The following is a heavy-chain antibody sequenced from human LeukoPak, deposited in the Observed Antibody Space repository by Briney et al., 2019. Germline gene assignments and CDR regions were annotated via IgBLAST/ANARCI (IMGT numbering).Heavy chain of an antibody. CDR3: AREKTQGYSSGWKPSYYYYGMDV. CDR1: GFTVSSNY. J-gene: IGHJ6*02. V-gene: IGHV3-66*01. CDR2: IYSGGST. D-gene: IGHD6-19*01. Sequence: HPGGSLRLSCAASGFTVSSNYMSWVRQAPGKGLEWVSVIYSGGSTYYADSVKGRFTISRDNSKNTLYLQMNSLRAEDTAVYYCAREKTQGYSSGWKPSYYYYGMDVWGQGTTVTVSS.